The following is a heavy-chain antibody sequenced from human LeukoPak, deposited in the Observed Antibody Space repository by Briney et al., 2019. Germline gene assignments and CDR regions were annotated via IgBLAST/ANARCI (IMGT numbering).Heavy chain of an antibody. CDR1: GFTFSSYA. V-gene: IGHV3-30-3*01. J-gene: IGHJ4*02. D-gene: IGHD3-10*01. Sequence: GGSLRLSCAASGFTFSSYAMHWVRQAPGKGLEWVAVISYDGSNKYYADSVKGRFTISRDNSKNTLYLQMNSLRAEDTAVYYCARDHEQWFGELLNYFDXXXQGTXVTVSS. CDR3: ARDHEQWFGELLNYFDX. CDR2: ISYDGSNK.